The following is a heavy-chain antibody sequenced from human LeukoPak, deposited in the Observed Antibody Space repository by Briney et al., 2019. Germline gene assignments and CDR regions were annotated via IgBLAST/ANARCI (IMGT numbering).Heavy chain of an antibody. Sequence: GGSLRLSCAASGFTFTTSWMHWFRQAPGKGLVWVSRIESDGTSTTYADSVKGRFTISRDNAKNTLYLQMNSLRAEDTAVYYCARDQYSSTWYRGAFDVWGQGTIVSVSS. J-gene: IGHJ3*01. CDR2: IESDGTST. V-gene: IGHV3-74*01. CDR3: ARDQYSSTWYRGAFDV. D-gene: IGHD6-13*01. CDR1: GFTFTTSW.